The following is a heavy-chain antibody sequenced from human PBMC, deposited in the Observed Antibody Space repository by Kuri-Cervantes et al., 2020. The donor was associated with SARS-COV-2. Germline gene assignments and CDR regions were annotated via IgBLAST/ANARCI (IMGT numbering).Heavy chain of an antibody. J-gene: IGHJ6*02. D-gene: IGHD3-10*01. CDR2: IKQDGSEK. CDR1: GFTFSSYW. Sequence: GESLKISCAASGFTFSSYWMSWVRQAPGKGLEWVANIKQDGSEKYYVDSVKGRFTISRDNAKNSLYLQMNSLRAEDTAVYYCARDSRGYYGSGGSHYYGMDVWGQGTTVTVSS. V-gene: IGHV3-7*01. CDR3: ARDSRGYYGSGGSHYYGMDV.